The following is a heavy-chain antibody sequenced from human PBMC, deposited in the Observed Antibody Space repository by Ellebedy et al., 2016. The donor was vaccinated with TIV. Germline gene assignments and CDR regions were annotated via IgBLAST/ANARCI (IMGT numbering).Heavy chain of an antibody. CDR2: IRQEGDEI. CDR1: GFSFRSYW. V-gene: IGHV3-7*01. J-gene: IGHJ5*02. D-gene: IGHD4-17*01. CDR3: ARRASYGDYAVQVNPWFDP. Sequence: GESLKISCVASGFSFRSYWMSWVRQAPGKGLEWVAKIRQEGDEIYYVESVKGRFTISRGNAKNSLFLQMNSLRVEDTAVYYCARRASYGDYAVQVNPWFDPWGQGTLVTVSS.